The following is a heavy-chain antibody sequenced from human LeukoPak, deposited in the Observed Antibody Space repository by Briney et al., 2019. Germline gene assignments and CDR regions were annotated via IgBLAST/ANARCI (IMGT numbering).Heavy chain of an antibody. Sequence: PGGSLRLSCAASGFTFSSYWMSWVRQAPRKGLAWVANIKQDGSEKYYVDSVKGRFTISRDNAKNSLYLQMNSLRAEDTAVYYCASFGWELLFDYWGQGTLVTVSS. CDR1: GFTFSSYW. CDR3: ASFGWELLFDY. V-gene: IGHV3-7*01. D-gene: IGHD1-26*01. CDR2: IKQDGSEK. J-gene: IGHJ4*02.